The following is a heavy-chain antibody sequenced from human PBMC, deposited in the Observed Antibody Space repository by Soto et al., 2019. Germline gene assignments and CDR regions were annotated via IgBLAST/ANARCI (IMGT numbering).Heavy chain of an antibody. CDR1: GFTFSSYG. CDR3: AKDRLLIRYCSGGSCYSAFDI. J-gene: IGHJ3*02. CDR2: ISYDGSNK. Sequence: GGSLRLSCAASGFTFSSYGMHWVRQAPGKGLEWVAVISYDGSNKYYADSVKGRFTISRDNSKNTLYLQMNSLRAEDTAVYYCAKDRLLIRYCSGGSCYSAFDIWGQGTMVTVSS. D-gene: IGHD2-15*01. V-gene: IGHV3-30*18.